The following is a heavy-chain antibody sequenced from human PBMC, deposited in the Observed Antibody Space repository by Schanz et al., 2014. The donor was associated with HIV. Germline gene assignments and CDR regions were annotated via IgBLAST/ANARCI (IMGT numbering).Heavy chain of an antibody. Sequence: VHLVESGGGVVRPGRSLRLSCATSGFDFSSDTMHWVRQAPGKGLEWVSSIGSGGGYKYYADSVNGRFTISRDNAANSLFLQMNSLRAEDTAVYYCVHDDSDNDGFDMWGQGTMVTVSS. CDR1: GFDFSSDT. J-gene: IGHJ3*02. CDR2: IGSGGGYK. D-gene: IGHD3-22*01. CDR3: VHDDSDNDGFDM. V-gene: IGHV3-21*01.